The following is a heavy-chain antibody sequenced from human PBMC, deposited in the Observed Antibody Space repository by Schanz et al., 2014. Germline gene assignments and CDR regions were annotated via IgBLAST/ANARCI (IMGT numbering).Heavy chain of an antibody. D-gene: IGHD2-2*01. CDR2: ISSGGGST. CDR1: GFSFTTYA. J-gene: IGHJ6*03. V-gene: IGHV3-23*01. Sequence: EVQLLESGGGLVQPGGSLRLSCASSGFSFTTYAMSWVRQAPGKGLELVSSISSGGGSTYYADSVKGRFTISRDNSKNTLYLQMKSLRAEDTAVYYCARVKYCTITRCYRTETEGIYYMDVWGKGTTVTVSS. CDR3: ARVKYCTITRCYRTETEGIYYMDV.